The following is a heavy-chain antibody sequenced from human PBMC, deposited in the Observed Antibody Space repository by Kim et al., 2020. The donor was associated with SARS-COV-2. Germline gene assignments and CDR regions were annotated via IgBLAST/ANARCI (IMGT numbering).Heavy chain of an antibody. D-gene: IGHD3-3*01. Sequence: ASVKVSCKASGYTFTSYGISWVRQAPGQGLVWMGWISAYNGNTNYAQKLQGRVTMTTDTSTSTAYMELRSLRSDDTAVYYCAREGYDFWSGYYNRYYYYGMDVWGQGTTVTVSS. V-gene: IGHV1-18*04. CDR1: GYTFTSYG. CDR2: ISAYNGNT. J-gene: IGHJ6*02. CDR3: AREGYDFWSGYYNRYYYYGMDV.